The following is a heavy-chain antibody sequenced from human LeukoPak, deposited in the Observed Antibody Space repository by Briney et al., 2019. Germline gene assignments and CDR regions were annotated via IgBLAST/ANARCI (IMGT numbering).Heavy chain of an antibody. CDR3: ATTKPGITGTTDAFDI. V-gene: IGHV1-2*06. D-gene: IGHD1-7*01. CDR2: INPNSGGT. J-gene: IGHJ3*02. CDR1: GYTFTSYY. Sequence: ASVKVSCKASGYTFTSYYMHWVRQAPGQGLEWMRRINPNSGGTNYAQKFQGRVTMTRDTSISTAYMELSRLRSDDTAVYYCATTKPGITGTTDAFDIWGQGTMVTVSS.